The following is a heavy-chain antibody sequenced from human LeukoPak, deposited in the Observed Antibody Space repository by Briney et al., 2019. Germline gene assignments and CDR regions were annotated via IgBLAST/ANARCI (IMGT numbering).Heavy chain of an antibody. CDR2: IYYSGST. J-gene: IGHJ4*02. D-gene: IGHD1-26*01. Sequence: PSETLSLTCTVSGGSISSSSYYWGWIRQPPGKGLEWIGSIYYSGSTYYNPSLKSRVTISVDTSKNQFSLKLSSVTAADTAVYYCARSIPLVGAELLFDYWGQGTLVTVSS. CDR3: ARSIPLVGAELLFDY. CDR1: GGSISSSSYY. V-gene: IGHV4-39*07.